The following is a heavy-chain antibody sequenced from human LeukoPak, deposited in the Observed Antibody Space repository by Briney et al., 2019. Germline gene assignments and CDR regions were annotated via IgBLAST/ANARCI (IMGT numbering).Heavy chain of an antibody. J-gene: IGHJ4*02. V-gene: IGHV3-23*01. CDR1: GFTFSSYA. CDR3: AKDDDILTGYTFDY. Sequence: GGSLRLSCAASGFTFSSYAMHWVRQAPGKGLEWVSAISGSGGSTYYADSVKGRFTISRDNSKNTLYLQMNSLRAEDTAVYYCAKDDDILTGYTFDYWGQGTLVTVSS. D-gene: IGHD3-9*01. CDR2: ISGSGGST.